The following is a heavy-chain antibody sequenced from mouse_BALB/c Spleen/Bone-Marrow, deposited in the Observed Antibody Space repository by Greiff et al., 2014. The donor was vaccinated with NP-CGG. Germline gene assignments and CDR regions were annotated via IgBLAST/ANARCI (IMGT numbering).Heavy chain of an antibody. CDR1: GYTFTDYV. D-gene: IGHD2-4*01. Sequence: QVQLQQSGPELVKPGASVKMSCKASGYTFTDYVISWVKQRTGQGLEWIGEIYPGSGSTYYNEKFKGKATLTAGKSSNTAYMQLSSLTSEDSAVYFCARYYDYDWYFDVWGAGTTVTVSS. J-gene: IGHJ1*01. CDR3: ARYYDYDWYFDV. V-gene: IGHV1-81*01. CDR2: IYPGSGST.